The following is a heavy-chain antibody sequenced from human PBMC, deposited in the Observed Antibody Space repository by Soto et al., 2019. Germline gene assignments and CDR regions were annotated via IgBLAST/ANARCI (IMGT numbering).Heavy chain of an antibody. CDR3: AKGRPIVVVPAAIYY. CDR2: IKSKTDGGTI. V-gene: IGHV3-15*07. CDR1: GFTFSNAW. J-gene: IGHJ4*02. Sequence: GGSLRLSCAASGFTFSNAWMNWVRQAPGKGLEWVGRIKSKTDGGTIDYAAPVKGRFTISRDDSKNTLYLQMNSLRAEDTAVYYCAKGRPIVVVPAAIYYWGQGTLVTVSS. D-gene: IGHD2-2*01.